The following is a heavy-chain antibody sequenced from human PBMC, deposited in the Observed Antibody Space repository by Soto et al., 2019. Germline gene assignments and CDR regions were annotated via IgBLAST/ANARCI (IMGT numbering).Heavy chain of an antibody. CDR1: GYTFTSYA. D-gene: IGHD3-22*01. Sequence: ASVKVSCKASGYTFTSYAMHWVRQAPGQRLEWMGWINAGNGNTKYSQKFQGRVTITRDTSASTAYMELSSLRSEDTAVYYCARDADDSSCYYHINYYYCCMDVWGQGTTVTVSS. J-gene: IGHJ6*02. CDR3: ARDADDSSCYYHINYYYCCMDV. CDR2: INAGNGNT. V-gene: IGHV1-3*01.